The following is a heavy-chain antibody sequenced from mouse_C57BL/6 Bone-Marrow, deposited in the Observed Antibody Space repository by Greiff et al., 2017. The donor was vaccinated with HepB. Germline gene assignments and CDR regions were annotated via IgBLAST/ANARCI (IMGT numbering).Heavy chain of an antibody. V-gene: IGHV1-82*01. CDR2: IYPGDGDT. CDR3: ARYGSYFDY. CDR1: GYAFSSSW. D-gene: IGHD2-2*01. J-gene: IGHJ2*01. Sequence: VNVVESGPELVKPGASVKISCKASGYAFSSSWMNWVKQRPGKGLEWIGRIYPGDGDTNYNGKFKGKATLTADKSSSTAYMQLSSLTSEDSAVYFCARYGSYFDYWGQGTTLTVSS.